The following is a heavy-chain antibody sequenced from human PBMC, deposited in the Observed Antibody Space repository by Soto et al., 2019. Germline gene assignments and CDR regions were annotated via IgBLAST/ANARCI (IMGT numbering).Heavy chain of an antibody. D-gene: IGHD3-3*01. Sequence: GGSLRLSCVASGFTFSNFAMRWVRQAPGKGLEWVSSISGSGGTTYYADSVKGRFTISRDNAKNSLYLQMNSLRAEDTAVYYCARVERGITIFGVVIPPFDYWGQGTLVTVSS. CDR1: GFTFSNFA. CDR3: ARVERGITIFGVVIPPFDY. V-gene: IGHV3-11*01. CDR2: ISGSGGTT. J-gene: IGHJ4*02.